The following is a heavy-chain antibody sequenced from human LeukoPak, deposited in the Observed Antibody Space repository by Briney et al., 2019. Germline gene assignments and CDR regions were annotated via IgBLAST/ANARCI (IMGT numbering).Heavy chain of an antibody. CDR3: ARSAKRIGYGDYRNWFDP. J-gene: IGHJ5*02. V-gene: IGHV4-34*01. D-gene: IGHD4-17*01. CDR2: INHSGST. Sequence: XWIRXXXGKGLEWIGEINHSGSTNYNPALKSRVTISVDTPKNQFSLKLSSVTAADTAVYYCARSAKRIGYGDYRNWFDPWGQGTLVTVSS.